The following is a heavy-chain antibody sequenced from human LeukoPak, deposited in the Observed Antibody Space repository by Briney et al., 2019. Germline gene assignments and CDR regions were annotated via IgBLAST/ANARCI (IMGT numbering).Heavy chain of an antibody. CDR2: IYYSGST. J-gene: IGHJ4*02. V-gene: IGHV4-30-4*01. D-gene: IGHD3-10*02. CDR3: ARDASLWLGSTYFDY. Sequence: PSETLSLTCTVSGGSISSGDYYWIWIRQPPGKGLEWIGYIYYSGSTYYNPSLKSRVTISVDTSKNQFSLKLSSVTAADTAVYYCARDASLWLGSTYFDYWGQGTLVTVSS. CDR1: GGSISSGDYY.